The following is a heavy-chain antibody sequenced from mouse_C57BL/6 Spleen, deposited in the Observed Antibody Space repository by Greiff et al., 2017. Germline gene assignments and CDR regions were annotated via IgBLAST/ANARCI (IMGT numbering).Heavy chain of an antibody. CDR2: ISDGGSYT. CDR1: GFTFSSYA. CDR3: ARAVGLYDYDGYFDV. D-gene: IGHD2-4*01. Sequence: EVKLMESGGGLVKPGGSLKLSCAASGFTFSSYAMSWVRQTPEKRLEWVATISDGGSYTYYPDNVKGRFTISRDNAKNNLYLQMSHLKSEDTAMYYCARAVGLYDYDGYFDVWGTGTTVTVSS. V-gene: IGHV5-4*03. J-gene: IGHJ1*03.